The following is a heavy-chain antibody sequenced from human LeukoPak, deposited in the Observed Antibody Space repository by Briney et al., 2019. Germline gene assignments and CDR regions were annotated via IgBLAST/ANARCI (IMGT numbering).Heavy chain of an antibody. J-gene: IGHJ5*02. CDR2: INPTSGGT. Sequence: ASVKVSCKASVSTFTRYYMHSVRQAPGQALEWMGWINPTSGGTNYAQKFQGRVTMTRDTSISTAYMELSRLRSDDTAVYDCARDELWSVPNWCDPWGQGTLVTVSS. V-gene: IGHV1-2*02. CDR3: ARDELWSVPNWCDP. D-gene: IGHD2-21*01. CDR1: VSTFTRYY.